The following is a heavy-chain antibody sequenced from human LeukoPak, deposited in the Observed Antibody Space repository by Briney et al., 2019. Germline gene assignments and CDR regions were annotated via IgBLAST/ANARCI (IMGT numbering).Heavy chain of an antibody. Sequence: GGSLRLSCAASGFTVSSNYMSWVRQAPGKGLEWVSVIYSGGSTYYADSVKGRFTISRDNSKNTLYLQMNSLRAEDTAVYYCAKVGAGSGWYYYYMDVWGKGTTVTVSS. CDR2: IYSGGST. V-gene: IGHV3-66*01. D-gene: IGHD6-19*01. CDR1: GFTVSSNY. CDR3: AKVGAGSGWYYYYMDV. J-gene: IGHJ6*03.